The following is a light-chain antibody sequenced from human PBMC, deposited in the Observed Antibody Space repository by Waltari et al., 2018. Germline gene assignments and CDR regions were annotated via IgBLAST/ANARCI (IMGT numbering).Light chain of an antibody. V-gene: IGLV2-23*01. CDR2: DAT. J-gene: IGLJ3*02. CDR1: SGDIGTSTL. Sequence: QSALTQPASVSGSPGQSITISCTGRSGDIGTSTLVPWYQQPPGNAPRLLVHDATKRPSGISSRFSGSKSGNTASLTISGLQAEDEADYFCGSYAGGTSWVFGGGTQVTVL. CDR3: GSYAGGTSWV.